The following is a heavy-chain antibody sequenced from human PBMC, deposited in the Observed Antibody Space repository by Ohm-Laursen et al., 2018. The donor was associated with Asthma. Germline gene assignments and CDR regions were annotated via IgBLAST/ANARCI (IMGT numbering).Heavy chain of an antibody. D-gene: IGHD1-26*01. CDR3: ARIGPEWELPGREYSLIH. Sequence: GSLRLSCSASGLTFNSYWMTWVRQAPGKGPEWVAHIKEDGSEESYLASVKGRFTISRDNAKNSLYLQMNSLRAEDTALYYCARIGPEWELPGREYSLIHWGQGTLVTVSS. CDR2: IKEDGSEE. V-gene: IGHV3-7*02. CDR1: GLTFNSYW. J-gene: IGHJ1*01.